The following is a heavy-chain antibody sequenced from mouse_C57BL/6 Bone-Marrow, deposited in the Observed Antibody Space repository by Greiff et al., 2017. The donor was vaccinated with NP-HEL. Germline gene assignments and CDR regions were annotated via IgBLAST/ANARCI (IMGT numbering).Heavy chain of an antibody. CDR3: ARRRYGNYGFAY. Sequence: QVTLKVSGPGILQPSQTLSLTCSFSGFSLSTSGMGVSWIRQPPGKGLEWLAHIYWDDDKRYNPSLKSRLTISKYTSRNQVFLKITSVDTADTATYYCARRRYGNYGFAYWGQGTLVTVSA. D-gene: IGHD2-10*02. CDR2: IYWDDDK. V-gene: IGHV8-12*01. CDR1: GFSLSTSGMG. J-gene: IGHJ3*01.